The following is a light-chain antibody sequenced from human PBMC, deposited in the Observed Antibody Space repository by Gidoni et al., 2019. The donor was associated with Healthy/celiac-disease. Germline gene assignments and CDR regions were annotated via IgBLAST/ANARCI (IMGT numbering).Light chain of an antibody. V-gene: IGLV2-14*01. Sequence: QSALTQPASVSGSPGQPITISCTGTSSDVGGYNYVSWYQQPPGKAPKHLIYDVSNRPSGVSNRFSGSKSGNTASLTISGLQAEDEADDYCSSYTSSSTVVFGGGTKLTVL. CDR2: DVS. CDR3: SSYTSSSTVV. J-gene: IGLJ3*02. CDR1: SSDVGGYNY.